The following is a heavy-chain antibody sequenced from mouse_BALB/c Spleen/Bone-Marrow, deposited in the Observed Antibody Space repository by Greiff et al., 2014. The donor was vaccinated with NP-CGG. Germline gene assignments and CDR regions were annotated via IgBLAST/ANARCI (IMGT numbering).Heavy chain of an antibody. CDR2: IAPGTGTT. V-gene: IGHV1S41*01. CDR1: GYTFTNFW. D-gene: IGHD2-3*01. J-gene: IGHJ4*01. Sequence: DLVKPGASVKLSCKASGYTFTNFWINWIKQRPGQGLEWIGRIAPGTGTTYYNEMFKGKATLTADTSSNTAYMQLSSLSSEDSAVYFCSRYDYAVDYWGQGTSVTVSS. CDR3: SRYDYAVDY.